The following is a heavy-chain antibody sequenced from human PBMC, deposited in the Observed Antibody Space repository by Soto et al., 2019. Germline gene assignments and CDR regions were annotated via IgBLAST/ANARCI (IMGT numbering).Heavy chain of an antibody. CDR3: ARGPLRAWFDP. J-gene: IGHJ5*02. CDR2: IYYSGST. CDR1: GGSISSYY. V-gene: IGHV4-59*12. Sequence: PSETLSLTCTVSGGSISSYYWSWIRQPPGKGLEWIGYIYYSGSTNYNPSLKSRVTISIDTSKNQFFLNLTSLTAADTAVYYCARGPLRAWFDPWGQGTLVTVSS. D-gene: IGHD3-16*01.